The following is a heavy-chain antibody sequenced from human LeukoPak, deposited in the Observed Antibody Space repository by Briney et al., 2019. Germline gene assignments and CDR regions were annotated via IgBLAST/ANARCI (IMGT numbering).Heavy chain of an antibody. CDR3: AKFGLAGSGRYHDAFDI. CDR2: ISGSGGRT. V-gene: IGHV3-23*01. D-gene: IGHD3-10*01. Sequence: PGRSLRLSCGASGFIFSSYAMSWVRQAPGKGLEWVSAISGSGGRTYYADSVKGRSTISRDNSKNTLYLQMNSLRAEDTAVYYCAKFGLAGSGRYHDAFDIWGQGTMVTVSS. CDR1: GFIFSSYA. J-gene: IGHJ3*02.